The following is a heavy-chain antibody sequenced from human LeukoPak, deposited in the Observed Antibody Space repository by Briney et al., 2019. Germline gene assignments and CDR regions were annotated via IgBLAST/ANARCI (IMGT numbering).Heavy chain of an antibody. CDR1: GYTFTSYA. CDR3: ARDYYYDSSGYYYRKFDY. V-gene: IGHV1-3*01. D-gene: IGHD3-22*01. J-gene: IGHJ4*02. CDR2: IDAGNGNT. Sequence: ASVKVSCKASGYTFTSYAMHWVRQAPGQRLEWMGWIDAGNGNTKYSQELQGRVTMTTDTSTSTAYMELRSLRSDDTAVYYCARDYYYDSSGYYYRKFDYWGQGTLVTVSS.